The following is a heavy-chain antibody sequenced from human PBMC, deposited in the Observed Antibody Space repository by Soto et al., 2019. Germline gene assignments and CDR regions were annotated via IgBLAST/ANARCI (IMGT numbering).Heavy chain of an antibody. V-gene: IGHV4-34*01. CDR1: GGSFSGYY. J-gene: IGHJ4*02. CDR3: ATSEDPTVTPGY. D-gene: IGHD4-17*01. CDR2: INHSGST. Sequence: QVQLQQWGAGLLKPSETLSLTCAVYGGSFSGYYWSWIRQPPGKGLEWIGEINHSGSTNYNPFLKIRVTISVDTSKTQFSLKLSSVTAADTAVYYCATSEDPTVTPGYWGQGTLVTVSS.